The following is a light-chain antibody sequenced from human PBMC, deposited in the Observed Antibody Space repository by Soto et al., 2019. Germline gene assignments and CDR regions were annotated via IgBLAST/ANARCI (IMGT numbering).Light chain of an antibody. CDR3: QQYNYLIT. Sequence: EIVLTQSPATLSVSPGERSTLSCRASQSVSSDLAWYHQKPGQAPRLLIYGASTRATGIPARFSGSGSGTEFTLTINSLQSEDFAVYYCQQYNYLITFGQGTRLEIK. CDR1: QSVSSD. J-gene: IGKJ5*01. CDR2: GAS. V-gene: IGKV3-15*01.